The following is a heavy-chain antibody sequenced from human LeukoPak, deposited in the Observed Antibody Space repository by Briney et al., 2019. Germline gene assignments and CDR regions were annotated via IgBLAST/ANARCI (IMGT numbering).Heavy chain of an antibody. J-gene: IGHJ4*02. CDR2: ISGKGGSS. V-gene: IGHV3-23*01. CDR1: GSTFTNYA. CDR3: AKSSLGGILVLFDH. D-gene: IGHD3-16*02. Sequence: PGGSLRLSCAASGSTFTNYAMSWVRQAPGKGLEWVSAISGKGGSSYYADSVKGRFTISRDNSKNTLDLQMNSLRAEDTAVYYCAKSSLGGILVLFDHWGQGTLVTVSS.